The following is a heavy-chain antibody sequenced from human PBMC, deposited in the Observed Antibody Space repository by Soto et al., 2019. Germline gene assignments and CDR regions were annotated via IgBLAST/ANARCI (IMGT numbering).Heavy chain of an antibody. D-gene: IGHD5-18*01. CDR3: ARVRSGTQREGIQTYYYYHMDV. V-gene: IGHV4-34*01. J-gene: IGHJ6*03. CDR2: INHSGST. CDR1: GGSFSGYY. Sequence: QVQLQQWGAGLLKPSETLSLSCAVYGGSFSGYYWSWIRQPPGKGLEWIGEINHSGSTNYNPSLKSRVTISVDTSKNQFSLKLSSVTAADTAVYYCARVRSGTQREGIQTYYYYHMDVWGKGTTVTVSS.